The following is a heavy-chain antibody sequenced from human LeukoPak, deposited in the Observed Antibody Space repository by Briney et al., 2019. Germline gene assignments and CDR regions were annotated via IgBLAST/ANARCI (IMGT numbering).Heavy chain of an antibody. D-gene: IGHD5-18*01. CDR1: GYTFTSYG. CDR3: ARDRVRGYSYGYQNWFDP. Sequence: ASVKVSCKASGYTFTSYGISWVRQAPGQGLEWMGWISAYNGNTNYAQKFQGRVTMTRDTSISTAYMELSRLRSDDTAVYYCARDRVRGYSYGYQNWFDPWGQGTLVTVSS. CDR2: ISAYNGNT. J-gene: IGHJ5*02. V-gene: IGHV1-18*01.